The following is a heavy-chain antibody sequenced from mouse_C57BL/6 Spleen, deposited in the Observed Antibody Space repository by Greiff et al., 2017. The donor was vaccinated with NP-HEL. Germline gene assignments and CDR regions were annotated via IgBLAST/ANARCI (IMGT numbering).Heavy chain of an antibody. J-gene: IGHJ4*01. D-gene: IGHD2-3*01. V-gene: IGHV1-22*01. CDR3: ARQGYDGYWNYAMDY. Sequence: VQLQQSGPELVKPGASVKMSCKASGYTFTDYNMHWVKQSHGKSLEWIGYINPNNGGTSYNQKFKGKATLTVNKSSSTAYMELRSLTSEDSAVYYCARQGYDGYWNYAMDYWGQGTSVTVSS. CDR2: INPNNGGT. CDR1: GYTFTDYN.